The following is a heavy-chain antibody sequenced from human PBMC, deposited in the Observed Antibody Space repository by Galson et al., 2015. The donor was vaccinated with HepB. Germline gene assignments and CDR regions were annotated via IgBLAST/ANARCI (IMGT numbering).Heavy chain of an antibody. CDR1: GFTFSSYA. D-gene: IGHD3-10*01. J-gene: IGHJ6*02. CDR3: AKIGGSGRNYYYGMDA. V-gene: IGHV3-23*01. Sequence: SLRLSCAASGFTFSSYAMSWVRQAPGKGLEWVSAISGSGGSTYYADSVKGRFTISRVNSKNTLYLQMNSLRAEDTAVYYCAKIGGSGRNYYYGMDAWGQGTTVTVSS. CDR2: ISGSGGST.